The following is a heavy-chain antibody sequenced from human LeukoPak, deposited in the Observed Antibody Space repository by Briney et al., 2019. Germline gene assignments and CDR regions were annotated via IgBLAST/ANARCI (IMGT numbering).Heavy chain of an antibody. CDR1: GYSISSGYY. J-gene: IGHJ4*02. Sequence: SETLSLTCTVSGYSISSGYYWGWIRQPPGKGLEGVGSIYHSGSTYYNPSLKRRVTISGDKAKNQFSLKLSSVTAADTAVYSCARGGRAAGTYWGQGTLVTVSS. V-gene: IGHV4-38-2*02. CDR2: IYHSGST. D-gene: IGHD6-13*01. CDR3: ARGGRAAGTY.